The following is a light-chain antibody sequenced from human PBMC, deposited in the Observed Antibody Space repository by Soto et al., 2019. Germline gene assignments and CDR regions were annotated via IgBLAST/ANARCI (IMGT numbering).Light chain of an antibody. CDR2: RSN. CDR1: SSNIGSKY. J-gene: IGLJ1*01. Sequence: QSVLTQPPSASGTPGQRVTISCSGSSSNIGSKYVYWFRQLPGTAPKLLIYRSNERPSGVPDRFSGSKSGTSASLAISGLRSEDEADYYCAAWDDSLSDPVFGTGTKATVL. CDR3: AAWDDSLSDPV. V-gene: IGLV1-47*01.